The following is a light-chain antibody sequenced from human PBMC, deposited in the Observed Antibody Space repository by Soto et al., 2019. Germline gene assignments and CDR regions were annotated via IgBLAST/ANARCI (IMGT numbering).Light chain of an antibody. Sequence: DIQLTQSPSFLSASVGDRVTITCRASQGISSYLAWYQQKPGKAPKLLIYAASTLQSGVPSRFSGSGSGTEFTLTISSLQPEDCATYYCQQLNSYPWTCGQGTKVEIK. CDR1: QGISSY. V-gene: IGKV1-9*01. CDR3: QQLNSYPWT. CDR2: AAS. J-gene: IGKJ1*01.